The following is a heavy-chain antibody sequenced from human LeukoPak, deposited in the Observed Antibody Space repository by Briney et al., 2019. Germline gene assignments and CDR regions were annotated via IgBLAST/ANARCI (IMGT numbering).Heavy chain of an antibody. V-gene: IGHV4-59*01. D-gene: IGHD6-13*01. Sequence: SETLSLTCTVSGGSINSYYWSWIRQPPGKGLEWVGYIYYSGNTNYNPSLKSRVTISVDTSKKQFSLKLSLVTAADTAVYYCARNGAAAGNYYYYGMDVWGQGTTLTVSS. CDR3: ARNGAAAGNYYYYGMDV. CDR1: GGSINSYY. J-gene: IGHJ6*02. CDR2: IYYSGNT.